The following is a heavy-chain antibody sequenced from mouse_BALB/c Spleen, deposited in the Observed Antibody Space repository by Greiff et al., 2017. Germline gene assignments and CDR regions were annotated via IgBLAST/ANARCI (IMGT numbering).Heavy chain of an antibody. CDR3: AYYGNLYAMDY. CDR2: IWSGGST. J-gene: IGHJ4*01. V-gene: IGHV2-4-1*01. Sequence: VQLKESGPGLVQPSQSLSITCTVSGFSLTSYGVHWVRQSPGKGLEWLGVIWSGGSTDYNAAFISRLSISKDNSKSQVFFKMNSLQADDTAIYYCAYYGNLYAMDYWGQGTSVTVSS. D-gene: IGHD2-1*01. CDR1: GFSLTSYG.